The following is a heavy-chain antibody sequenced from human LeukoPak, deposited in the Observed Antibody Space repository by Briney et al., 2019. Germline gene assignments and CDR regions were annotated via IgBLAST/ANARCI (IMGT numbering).Heavy chain of an antibody. D-gene: IGHD3-22*01. CDR1: GFTLSSHS. J-gene: IGHJ3*01. V-gene: IGHV3-23*01. Sequence: GGSLRLSCAASGFTLSSHSMYWVRQAPGKGLEWVSGISGGGGTIYYADSVKGRFTISRDSSENTLYLQMNSLRGDDTALYYCVRVTSPFFDSGAHDAFDLWGQGTMVTVSS. CDR3: VRVTSPFFDSGAHDAFDL. CDR2: ISGGGGTI.